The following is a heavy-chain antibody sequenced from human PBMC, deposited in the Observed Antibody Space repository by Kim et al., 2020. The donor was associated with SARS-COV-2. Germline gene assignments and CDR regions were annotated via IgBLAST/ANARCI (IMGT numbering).Heavy chain of an antibody. CDR1: GFTFSSYS. D-gene: IGHD3-10*01. Sequence: GGSLRLSCAASGFTFSSYSMNWVRQAPGKGLEWVSYISSSSSTIYYADSVKCRFTISRDNAKNSLYLQMNSLRAEDTAVYYCARGGGGSGFYYGMDVWGQGTSVTVSS. CDR3: ARGGGGSGFYYGMDV. CDR2: ISSSSSTI. V-gene: IGHV3-48*04. J-gene: IGHJ6*02.